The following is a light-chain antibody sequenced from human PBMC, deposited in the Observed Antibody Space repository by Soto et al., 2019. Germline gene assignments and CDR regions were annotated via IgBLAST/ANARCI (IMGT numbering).Light chain of an antibody. V-gene: IGLV9-49*01. J-gene: IGLJ1*01. CDR1: SGYSNYK. Sequence: QSVLTQPPSASASLGASVTLTCTLSSGYSNYKVDWYQQRPGKGPRFVMRVGTGGIVGSKGDGIPDRFSVLGSGLNRYLTIKNIPEEDESDDDCGADHGSGSNFVYVFGAGTKLTVL. CDR2: VGTGGIVG. CDR3: GADHGSGSNFVYV.